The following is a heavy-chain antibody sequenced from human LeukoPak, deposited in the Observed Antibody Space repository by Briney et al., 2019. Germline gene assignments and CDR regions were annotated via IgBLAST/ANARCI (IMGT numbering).Heavy chain of an antibody. CDR1: GFTFSSYA. Sequence: GGSLRLSCAASGFTFSSYAMSWVRQAPGKGLEWVSAISGSGGSTCYADSVKGRFTISRDNSKNTLYLQMNSLRAEDTAVYYCAKDLTYCSSTSCYLPWFDPWGQGTLVTVSS. D-gene: IGHD2-2*01. J-gene: IGHJ5*02. V-gene: IGHV3-23*01. CDR3: AKDLTYCSSTSCYLPWFDP. CDR2: ISGSGGST.